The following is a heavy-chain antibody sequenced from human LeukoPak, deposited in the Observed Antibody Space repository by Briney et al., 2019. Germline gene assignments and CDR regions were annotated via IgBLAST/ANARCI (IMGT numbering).Heavy chain of an antibody. CDR1: GGSISSSNW. CDR3: ARDYSKRDGPDNWFDP. D-gene: IGHD2-15*01. V-gene: IGHV4-4*02. Sequence: SGTLSLTCAVSGGSISSSNWWSWVRQPPGKGLEWIGEIYHSGSTNYNPSLKSRVTISVDKSKNQFSLKLSSVTAADTAVYYCARDYSKRDGPDNWFDPWGQGTLVTVSS. J-gene: IGHJ5*02. CDR2: IYHSGST.